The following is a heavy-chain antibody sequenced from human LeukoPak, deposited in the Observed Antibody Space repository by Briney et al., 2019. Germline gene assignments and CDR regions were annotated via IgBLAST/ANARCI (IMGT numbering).Heavy chain of an antibody. J-gene: IGHJ4*02. V-gene: IGHV3-7*01. Sequence: GGSLRLSCAASGFTFTDHWMNWVRQAPGKGLEWVANMNVDGSEKYYVDSVKGRFTISRDNAKNTVYLQLGSLRADDTAIYYCARSLSSAVDNYWGQGTLVTVSS. D-gene: IGHD2-2*01. CDR2: MNVDGSEK. CDR1: GFTFTDHW. CDR3: ARSLSSAVDNY.